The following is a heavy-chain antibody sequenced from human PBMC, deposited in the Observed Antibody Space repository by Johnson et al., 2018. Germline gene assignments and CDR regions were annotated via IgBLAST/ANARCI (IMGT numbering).Heavy chain of an antibody. CDR1: GFTFSDYH. J-gene: IGHJ3*02. Sequence: QVRLGQSGGGLVEHGGSLRLWCAASGFTFSDYHMSWIRQAPGTGLEWVSYISGSGNTINYADSVKGRFTISRVTPKNSLYLHMNSLRAEDTAVYYWARGKPPPDRDSSGYYPDAFDIWGQGTMVIVSS. V-gene: IGHV3-11*04. CDR2: ISGSGNTI. CDR3: ARGKPPPDRDSSGYYPDAFDI. D-gene: IGHD3-22*01.